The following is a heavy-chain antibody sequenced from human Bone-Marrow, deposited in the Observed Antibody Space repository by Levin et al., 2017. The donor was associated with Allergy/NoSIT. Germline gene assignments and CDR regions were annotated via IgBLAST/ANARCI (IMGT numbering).Heavy chain of an antibody. J-gene: IGHJ6*02. V-gene: IGHV1-69*13. CDR2: FIPMFGRS. Sequence: ASVKVSCKASGGTFSSYAVSWVRQAPGQGLEWIGGFIPMFGRSDYAQKFQGRVTITADESMTTAYMALSNLTSDDTAVYYCARGQETAVATYKSSYYYYTVDVWGQGTTVTVSS. D-gene: IGHD6-19*01. CDR3: ARGQETAVATYKSSYYYYTVDV. CDR1: GGTFSSYA.